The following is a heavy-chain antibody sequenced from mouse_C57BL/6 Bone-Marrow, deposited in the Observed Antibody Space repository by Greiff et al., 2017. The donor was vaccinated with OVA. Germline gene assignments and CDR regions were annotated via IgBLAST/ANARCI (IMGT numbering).Heavy chain of an antibody. CDR3: ASGEGITTGREFAY. CDR1: GFSLTSYG. CDR2: IWAGGST. V-gene: IGHV2-9*02. D-gene: IGHD2-4*01. J-gene: IGHJ3*01. Sequence: VMLVESGPGLVAPSQSLSITCTVSGFSLTSYGVHWVRQPPGKGLEWLGVIWAGGSTNYNSALMSRLSISKDNSKSQVFLKMNSLQTDDTAMYYCASGEGITTGREFAYWGQGTLVTVSA.